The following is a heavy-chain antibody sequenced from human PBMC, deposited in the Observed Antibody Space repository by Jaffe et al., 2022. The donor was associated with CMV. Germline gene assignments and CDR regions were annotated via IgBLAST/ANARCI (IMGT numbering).Heavy chain of an antibody. CDR2: ISWDGGST. V-gene: IGHV3-43*01. CDR1: GFTFDDYT. Sequence: EVQLVESGGVVVQPGGSLRLSCAASGFTFDDYTMHWVRQAPGKGLEWVSLISWDGGSTYYADSVKGRFTISRDNSKNSLYLQMNSLRTEDTALYYCAKDMDPGEFGAFDIWGQGTMVTVSS. J-gene: IGHJ3*02. CDR3: AKDMDPGEFGAFDI. D-gene: IGHD3-10*01.